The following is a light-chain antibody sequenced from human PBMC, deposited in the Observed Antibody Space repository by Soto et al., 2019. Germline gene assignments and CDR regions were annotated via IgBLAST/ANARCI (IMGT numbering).Light chain of an antibody. CDR1: QSVSIH. V-gene: IGKV3-15*01. J-gene: IGKJ5*01. CDR2: DTS. Sequence: EIVMTHSPGTLSVSLGERATLSFSASQSVSIHLAWYQQKPGQAPRLLIYDTSTRATGIPARFSGSGSGTEFTLTISSLQSEDFAVYYCQQYSNWPPITFGQGTRLEIK. CDR3: QQYSNWPPIT.